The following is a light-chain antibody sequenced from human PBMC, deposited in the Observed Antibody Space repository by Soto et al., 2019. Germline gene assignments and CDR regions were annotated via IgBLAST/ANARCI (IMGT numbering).Light chain of an antibody. V-gene: IGLV2-11*01. Sequence: QSALTQPRSVSASPGQSVTISCTGTSSDVGRYDYVSWYQQHPGKAPKLIVYDVTERPSGVPDRFSGSKSGNTASLTISGPQVEDGVVFPCCSCAGSFSYV. CDR3: CSCAGSFSYV. J-gene: IGLJ1*01. CDR2: DVT. CDR1: SSDVGRYDY.